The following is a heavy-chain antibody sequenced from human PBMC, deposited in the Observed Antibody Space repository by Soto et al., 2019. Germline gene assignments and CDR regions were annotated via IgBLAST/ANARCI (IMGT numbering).Heavy chain of an antibody. CDR2: IYYSGST. D-gene: IGHD3-22*01. Sequence: TSETLSLTCTVSGGSISSSSYYWGWIRQPPGKGLEWIGSIYYSGSTYYNPSLKSRVTMTRDTSNNTVYMELTRLTSDDTAVYFCARMVVPTTYFDSWGQGTPVTVSS. CDR3: ARMVVPTTYFDS. V-gene: IGHV4-39*01. J-gene: IGHJ4*02. CDR1: GGSISSSSYY.